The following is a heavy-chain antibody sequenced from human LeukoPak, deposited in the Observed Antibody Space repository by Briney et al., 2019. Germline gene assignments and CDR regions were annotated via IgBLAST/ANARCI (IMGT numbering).Heavy chain of an antibody. CDR1: GFTFDDYA. CDR3: AKLRLWSGYYTGFDY. Sequence: GGSLRLSCAASGFTFDDYAMHWVRQAPGKGLEWVSPISWDGGSTYYADSVKGRFTISRDNSKNSLYLQMNSLRAEDTALYYCAKLRLWSGYYTGFDYWGQGTLVTVSS. CDR2: ISWDGGST. J-gene: IGHJ4*02. D-gene: IGHD3-3*01. V-gene: IGHV3-43D*04.